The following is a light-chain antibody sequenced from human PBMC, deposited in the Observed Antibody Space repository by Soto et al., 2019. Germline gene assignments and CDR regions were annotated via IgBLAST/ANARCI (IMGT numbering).Light chain of an antibody. Sequence: IQMTQSPSSLSASVGYRFTITCRASQSISSYLNWYQQKPXKAPKLLIYAASSLQSGVPSRFSGSGSGTDFTLTISSLQHEDFATYYCQQSYSTHPITFGQGTRLEIK. J-gene: IGKJ5*01. CDR3: QQSYSTHPIT. CDR1: QSISSY. CDR2: AAS. V-gene: IGKV1-39*01.